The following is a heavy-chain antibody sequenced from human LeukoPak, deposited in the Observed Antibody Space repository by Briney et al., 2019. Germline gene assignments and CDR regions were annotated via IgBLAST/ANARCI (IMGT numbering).Heavy chain of an antibody. CDR3: AKDLQQLVRGDFDY. D-gene: IGHD6-13*01. CDR2: ISWNSGTI. V-gene: IGHV3-9*01. J-gene: IGHJ4*02. CDR1: GFTFNDYA. Sequence: GRSLRLSCAASGFTFNDYAMHWVRQAPGKGLEWVSGISWNSGTIWYADSVKGRFTISRDNAKNSLFLKMNSLRAEDTALYYCAKDLQQLVRGDFDYWGQGTLVTVSS.